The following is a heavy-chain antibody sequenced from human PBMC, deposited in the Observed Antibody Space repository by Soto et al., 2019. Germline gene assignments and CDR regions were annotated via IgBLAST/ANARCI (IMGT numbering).Heavy chain of an antibody. V-gene: IGHV1-3*04. D-gene: IGHD4-17*01. CDR3: ATLTGYGGNYARLWLDP. CDR1: GNSITSPA. J-gene: IGHJ5*02. CDR2: INIGNGKT. Sequence: GASVKVSCKASGNSITSPAVHWVRQAPGQRLEWMGWINIGNGKTDYSQKFLDRVTITRDTSASTGYMELSGLRSEDTAMYYCATLTGYGGNYARLWLDPWGQGTLVTVSS.